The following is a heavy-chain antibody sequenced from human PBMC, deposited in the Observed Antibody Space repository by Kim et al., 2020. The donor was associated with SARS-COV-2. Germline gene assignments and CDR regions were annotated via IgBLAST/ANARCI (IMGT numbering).Heavy chain of an antibody. J-gene: IGHJ4*02. D-gene: IGHD5-12*01. V-gene: IGHV4-34*01. CDR3: ARVGGGGYSGYAFDY. Sequence: PPLTSRVTISGATSQNQFSLKLSSVTAADTAVYYCARVGGGGYSGYAFDYWGQGTLVTVSS.